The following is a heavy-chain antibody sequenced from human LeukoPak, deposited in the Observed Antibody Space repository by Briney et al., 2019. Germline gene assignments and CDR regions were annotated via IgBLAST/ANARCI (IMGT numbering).Heavy chain of an antibody. CDR3: ARGRVLRFLEWLFPRFDP. CDR2: INHSGST. Sequence: SETLSLTCAVYGGSFSGYYWCWIRQPPGKGLEWIGEINHSGSTNYNPSLKSRVTISVDTSKNQFSLKLSSVTAADTAVYYCARGRVLRFLEWLFPRFDPWGQGTLVTVSS. J-gene: IGHJ5*02. CDR1: GGSFSGYY. V-gene: IGHV4-34*01. D-gene: IGHD3-3*01.